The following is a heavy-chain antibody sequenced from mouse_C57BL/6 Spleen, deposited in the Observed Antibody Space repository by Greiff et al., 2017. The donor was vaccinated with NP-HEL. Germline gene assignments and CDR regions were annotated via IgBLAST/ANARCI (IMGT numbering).Heavy chain of an antibody. CDR1: GFSLTSSG. Sequence: QVHVKQSGPGLVQPSQSLSITCTVSGFSLTSSGVHWVRQSPGKGLEWLGVIWRGGSTDYNAAFMSRLSITKDNSKSQVFFKMNSLQADDTAIYYCAKKGDGNEGAMDYWGQGTSVTVSS. CDR3: AKKGDGNEGAMDY. CDR2: IWRGGST. V-gene: IGHV2-5*01. D-gene: IGHD2-1*01. J-gene: IGHJ4*01.